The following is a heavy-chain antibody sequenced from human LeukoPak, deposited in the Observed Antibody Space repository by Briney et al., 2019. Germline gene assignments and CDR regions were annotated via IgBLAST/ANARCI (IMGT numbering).Heavy chain of an antibody. D-gene: IGHD2-15*01. CDR1: GYSFTSYW. Sequence: GESLKISCKGSGYSFTSYWIGWVRQMPGKGLEWMGIIYPGDSDTRYSPSFQGQVTISADKSISTAYLQWSSLKASDTAMYYCARHPRYCSGGSCYWGPFDYWGQGTLVNVSS. CDR3: ARHPRYCSGGSCYWGPFDY. CDR2: IYPGDSDT. V-gene: IGHV5-51*01. J-gene: IGHJ4*02.